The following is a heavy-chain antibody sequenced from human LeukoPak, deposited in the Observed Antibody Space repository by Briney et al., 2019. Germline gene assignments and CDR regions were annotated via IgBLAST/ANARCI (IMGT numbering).Heavy chain of an antibody. D-gene: IGHD6-13*01. Sequence: ETLSLTCAVYGGSFSGYYWSWVRQAPGKGLEWVSVIYSGGSTYYADSVKGRFTISRDNSKNTLYLQMNSLRAEDTAVYYCAREFSSSWYFDPWGQGTLVTVSS. V-gene: IGHV3-66*01. CDR2: IYSGGST. CDR3: AREFSSSWYFDP. J-gene: IGHJ5*02. CDR1: GGSFSGYY.